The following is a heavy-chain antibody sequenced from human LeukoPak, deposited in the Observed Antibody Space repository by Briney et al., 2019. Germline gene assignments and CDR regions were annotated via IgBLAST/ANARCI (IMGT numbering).Heavy chain of an antibody. Sequence: SETLSLTCTVSGGSISSSSYYWGWIRQPPGKGLEWIGSIYYSGSTYYNPSLKSRVTISVDTSKNQFSLKLSSVTAADTAVYYCARGRHDFWSGYYPFDYWGQGTLVTVSS. CDR2: IYYSGST. D-gene: IGHD3-3*01. V-gene: IGHV4-39*01. CDR3: ARGRHDFWSGYYPFDY. J-gene: IGHJ4*02. CDR1: GGSISSSSYY.